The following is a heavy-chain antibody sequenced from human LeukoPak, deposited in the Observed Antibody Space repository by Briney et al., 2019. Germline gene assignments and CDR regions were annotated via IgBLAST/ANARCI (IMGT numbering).Heavy chain of an antibody. CDR1: GGTFSSYA. J-gene: IGHJ5*02. Sequence: SVKVSCKASGGTFSSYAISWVRQAHGQGLEWMGGIIPIFGTANYAQKFQGRVTITADESTSTAYMELSSLRSEDTAVYYCARAVTPCQLLHNWFDPWGQGTLVTVSS. CDR3: ARAVTPCQLLHNWFDP. V-gene: IGHV1-69*13. D-gene: IGHD2-2*01. CDR2: IIPIFGTA.